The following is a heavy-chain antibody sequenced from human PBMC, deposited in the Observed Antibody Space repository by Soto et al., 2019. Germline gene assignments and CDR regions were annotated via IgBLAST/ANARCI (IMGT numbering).Heavy chain of an antibody. D-gene: IGHD5-18*01. V-gene: IGHV3-64*01. J-gene: IGHJ4*02. CDR2: ISSNGGST. CDR1: GFTFSSYA. CDR3: ARDRAMVNDY. Sequence: EVQLVKSGGGLVQPGGSLRLSCAASGFTFSSYAMHWVRQAPGKGLEYVSAISSNGGSTYYANSVKGRFTISRDNSKNTLYLQMGSLRAEDMAVYNCARDRAMVNDYWGQGTLVTVSS.